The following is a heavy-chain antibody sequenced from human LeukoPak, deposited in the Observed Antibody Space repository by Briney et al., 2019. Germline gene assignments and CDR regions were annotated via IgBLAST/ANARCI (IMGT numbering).Heavy chain of an antibody. CDR3: ASNGDGYNLNWFDP. CDR2: IYYSGST. Sequence: SETLSLTCTVSGGSISSYYWSWIRQPPGMGLEWIGYIYYSGSTNYNPSLKSRVTISVDTSKNQFSLKLSSVTAADTAVYYCASNGDGYNLNWFDPWGQGTLVTVSS. CDR1: GGSISSYY. J-gene: IGHJ5*02. D-gene: IGHD5-12*01. V-gene: IGHV4-59*08.